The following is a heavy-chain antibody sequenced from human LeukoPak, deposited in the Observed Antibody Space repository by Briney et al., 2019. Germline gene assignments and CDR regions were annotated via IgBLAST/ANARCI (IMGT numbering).Heavy chain of an antibody. CDR1: GITLDDYA. CDR2: ISWNSGSI. J-gene: IGHJ4*02. CDR3: AKSLSSGLIYFDY. Sequence: GGSLRLSCAASGITLDDYAMHWVRQAPGKGLEWVSGISWNSGSIGYADSVKGRFTISRDNAKNSLYPQMNSLRAEDTALYYCAKSLSSGLIYFDYWGQGTLVTVSS. D-gene: IGHD6-19*01. V-gene: IGHV3-9*01.